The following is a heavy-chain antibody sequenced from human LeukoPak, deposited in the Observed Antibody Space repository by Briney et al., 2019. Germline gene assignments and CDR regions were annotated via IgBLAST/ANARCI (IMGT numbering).Heavy chain of an antibody. CDR1: GYTFTGYY. CDR3: AREGTYYDILTCSPLLY. J-gene: IGHJ4*02. Sequence: ASVKVSCKASGYTFTGYYIHWVRQAPGQGLEWMGWINPNSGGTNYALKFQGRVTMTRDTSISTAYMELSRLRSDDTAVYYCAREGTYYDILTCSPLLYWGQETLVTVSS. V-gene: IGHV1-2*02. D-gene: IGHD3-9*01. CDR2: INPNSGGT.